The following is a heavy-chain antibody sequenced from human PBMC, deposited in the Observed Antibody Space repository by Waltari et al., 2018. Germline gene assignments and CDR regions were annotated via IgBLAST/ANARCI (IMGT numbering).Heavy chain of an antibody. D-gene: IGHD6-13*01. V-gene: IGHV4-39*07. CDR2: SYYSGRP. CDR1: GGSISSSSYY. J-gene: IGHJ4*02. Sequence: QLQLQESGPGLVKPSETLSLTCTVSGGSISSSSYYWGWIRQPPGKGLEWLGGSYYSGRPSYNPPLKRRVTISVDTSKNQFSLKRSSVTAADTAVYYCARAPGYSSTTIDYWGQGTLVTVSS. CDR3: ARAPGYSSTTIDY.